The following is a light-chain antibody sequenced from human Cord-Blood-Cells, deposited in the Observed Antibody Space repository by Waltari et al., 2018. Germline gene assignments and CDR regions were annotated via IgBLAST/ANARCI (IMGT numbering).Light chain of an antibody. J-gene: IGKJ2*03. CDR2: GAS. CDR3: QQYGSSPLYS. Sequence: DIVLTPSHGPLSLSTGERAPLPCRASQSVSSSYLAWYQQKPGQPPRLLIYGASSRATGSPDRFSGSGSGTDFTLTISRLEPEDFAVYYCQQYGSSPLYSFGQGTKLEIK. V-gene: IGKV3-20*01. CDR1: QSVSSSY.